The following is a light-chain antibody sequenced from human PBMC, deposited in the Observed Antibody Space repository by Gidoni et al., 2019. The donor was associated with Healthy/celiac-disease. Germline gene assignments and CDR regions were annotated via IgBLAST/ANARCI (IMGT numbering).Light chain of an antibody. CDR3: QQYNNWPLT. Sequence: EIVMTQSPATLSVSPGGRTTLSCRASHSVSSNLAWYQQKPGQAPRLVIFGASIGATGIPARFSGSWSGTEFTLTISSLQSEDFAVYYCQQYNNWPLTFGGGTKVEIE. CDR2: GAS. CDR1: HSVSSN. J-gene: IGKJ4*01. V-gene: IGKV3-15*01.